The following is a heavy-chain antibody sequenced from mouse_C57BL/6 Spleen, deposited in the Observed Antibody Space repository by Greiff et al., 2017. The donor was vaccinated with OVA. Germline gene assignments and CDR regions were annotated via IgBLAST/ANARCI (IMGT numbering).Heavy chain of an antibody. CDR3: ARSSTGATGAWFAY. Sequence: DVMLVESGGGLVQPGGSLSLSCAASGFTFTDYYMSWVRQPPGKALEWLGFIRNKANGYTTEYSASVKGRFTISRDNSQSILYLQMNALRAEDSATYYCARSSTGATGAWFAYWGQGTLVTVSA. CDR1: GFTFTDYY. J-gene: IGHJ3*01. CDR2: IRNKANGYTT. V-gene: IGHV7-3*01. D-gene: IGHD4-1*02.